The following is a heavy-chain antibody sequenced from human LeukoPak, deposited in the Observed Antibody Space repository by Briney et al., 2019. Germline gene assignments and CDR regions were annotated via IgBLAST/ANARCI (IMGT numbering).Heavy chain of an antibody. CDR1: GFTFDDYG. CDR2: INWNGDST. D-gene: IGHD6-19*01. Sequence: GGSLRLSCAASGFTFDDYGMSWVRQAPGKGLEWVSGINWNGDSTGYADSVKGRFTTSRDNAKNSLYLQMNSLRAEDTALYYCAKNVGSGWYFHFDYWGQGTLVTVSS. CDR3: AKNVGSGWYFHFDY. V-gene: IGHV3-20*04. J-gene: IGHJ4*02.